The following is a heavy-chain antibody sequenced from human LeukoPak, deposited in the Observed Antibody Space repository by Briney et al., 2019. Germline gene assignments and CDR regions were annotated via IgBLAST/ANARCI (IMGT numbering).Heavy chain of an antibody. CDR1: GYTFTSYD. V-gene: IGHV1-8*01. D-gene: IGHD3-9*01. CDR2: MNPNSGNT. CDR3: ARALPLVEKKIIRYYFDY. J-gene: IGHJ4*02. Sequence: ASVKVSCKASGYTFTSYDINWVRQATGQGLEWMGWMNPNSGNTGYAQKFQGRVTMTRNTSISTAYMELSSLRPEDTAVYYCARALPLVEKKIIRYYFDYWGQGTLVTVSS.